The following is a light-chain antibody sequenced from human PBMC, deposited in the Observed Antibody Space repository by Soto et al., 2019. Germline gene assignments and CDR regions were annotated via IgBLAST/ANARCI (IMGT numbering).Light chain of an antibody. CDR1: QNVDSNY. CDR3: QQYGRLSWT. Sequence: ENVLPQSPGTRSLSPGEGATLSCRASQNVDSNYLAWYQQKPRQAPRSILVGAAGRATGIPDRFSGSGSGTDFTLSISRLEPEDFAVYYCQQYGRLSWTFGQGTTVDI. CDR2: GAA. J-gene: IGKJ1*01. V-gene: IGKV3-20*01.